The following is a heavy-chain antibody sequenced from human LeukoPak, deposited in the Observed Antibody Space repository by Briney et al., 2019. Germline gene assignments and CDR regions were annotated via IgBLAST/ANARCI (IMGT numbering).Heavy chain of an antibody. CDR1: GYTFTSYG. CDR3: ARIGDYRSSDAFDV. Sequence: GASVKVSCKASGYTFTSYGISWVRQAPGQGLEWMGWISAYNVHTNYAQKLQGRVTMTTDTSTSTAYMKLRSLRSDDTAVYYCARIGDYRSSDAFDVWGQGTLVTVSS. J-gene: IGHJ3*01. D-gene: IGHD6-13*01. V-gene: IGHV1-18*01. CDR2: ISAYNVHT.